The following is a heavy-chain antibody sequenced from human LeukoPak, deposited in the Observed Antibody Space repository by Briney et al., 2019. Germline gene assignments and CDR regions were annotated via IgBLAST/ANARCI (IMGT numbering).Heavy chain of an antibody. CDR3: ARDDRIAAAGRLDY. V-gene: IGHV1-18*01. D-gene: IGHD6-13*01. Sequence: ASVKVSCKASGYTFTSYGISWVRQAPGQGLEWMGWISAYNGNTNYAQKLQGRVTVTTDTSTSTAYMELRSLRSDDTAVYYCARDDRIAAAGRLDYWGQGTLVTVSS. CDR1: GYTFTSYG. J-gene: IGHJ4*02. CDR2: ISAYNGNT.